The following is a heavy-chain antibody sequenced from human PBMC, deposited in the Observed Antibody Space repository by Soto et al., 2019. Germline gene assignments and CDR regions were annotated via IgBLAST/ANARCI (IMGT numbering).Heavy chain of an antibody. D-gene: IGHD6-13*01. Sequence: GKSLKISCKGCGESFTSYWIVWVRQMPGKGLEWMGIIYPGDSDTRYSPSFQGQVTISADKSISTAYLQCSSLKASDTAMYCCARPGIAAAGNDYWGQGTLVTVSS. CDR1: GESFTSYW. V-gene: IGHV5-51*01. CDR2: IYPGDSDT. CDR3: ARPGIAAAGNDY. J-gene: IGHJ4*02.